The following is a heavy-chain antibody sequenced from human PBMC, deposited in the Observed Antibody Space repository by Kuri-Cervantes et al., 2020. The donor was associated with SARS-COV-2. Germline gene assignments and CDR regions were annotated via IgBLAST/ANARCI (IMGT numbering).Heavy chain of an antibody. CDR1: GYTFTSYG. CDR2: ISAYNGNT. D-gene: IGHD3-10*01. J-gene: IGHJ4*02. Sequence: ASVKVSCKASGYTFTSYGISWVRQAPGQGLEWMGWISAYNGNTNYAQKLQGRVTMTTDTSTNTAYMELRSLRSGDTAVYYCAMARRGWGHFDYWGQGTLVTVSS. V-gene: IGHV1-18*01. CDR3: AMARRGWGHFDY.